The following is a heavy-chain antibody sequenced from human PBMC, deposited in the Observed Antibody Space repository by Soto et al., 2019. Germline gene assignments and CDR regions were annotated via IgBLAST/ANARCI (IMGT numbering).Heavy chain of an antibody. D-gene: IGHD3-3*01. CDR2: VNQDGSDK. J-gene: IGHJ4*02. Sequence: GGSLRLSCTASGFTFSTYWMTWVRQAPGKGLEWVTNVNQDGSDKYYGDSVKGRFTISRDNTKNSLYLQMNSLRAEDTAVYYCARAPQYYDFWSGYYRSGDLKLYFDSWGRGTLVTVSS. CDR1: GFTFSTYW. CDR3: ARAPQYYDFWSGYYRSGDLKLYFDS. V-gene: IGHV3-7*03.